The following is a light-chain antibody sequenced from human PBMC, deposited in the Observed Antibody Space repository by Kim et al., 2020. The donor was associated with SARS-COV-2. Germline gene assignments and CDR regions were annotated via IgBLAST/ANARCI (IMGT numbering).Light chain of an antibody. CDR2: GAS. Sequence: VSAGERASPSCRASPCARTNFGSYQQKPGQAPRLPIYGASARATGIRARCSGSGSGTEFTHTTSSLQSEDFAVSYCQQNNNWPGTFGQGTKVDIK. CDR3: QQNNNWPGT. J-gene: IGKJ1*01. V-gene: IGKV3-15*01. CDR1: PCARTN.